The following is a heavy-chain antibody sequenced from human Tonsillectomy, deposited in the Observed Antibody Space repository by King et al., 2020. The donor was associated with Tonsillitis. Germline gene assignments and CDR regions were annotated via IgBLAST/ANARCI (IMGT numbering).Heavy chain of an antibody. CDR1: GFTFSRYW. D-gene: IGHD6-19*01. CDR2: INEDGGET. CDR3: TQGGWLDF. J-gene: IGHJ4*02. Sequence: VQLVESGGGLVQPGGSLRLSCAASGFTFSRYWMSWVRQAPGKGLEWVANINEDGGETYYVDSVRGRFTISRENAKNSLFLQMNSLGAEDTAIYSCTQGGWLDFWGQGSLVTVSS. V-gene: IGHV3-7*01.